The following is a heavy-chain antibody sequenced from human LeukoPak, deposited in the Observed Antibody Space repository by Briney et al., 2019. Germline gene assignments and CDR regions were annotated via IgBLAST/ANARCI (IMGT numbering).Heavy chain of an antibody. V-gene: IGHV1-46*03. CDR3: ARSLTYCSSTSCHNRGSGYEFYYYAMDV. CDR2: VNPSGGST. J-gene: IGHJ6*04. Sequence: ASVKVSCKASGYTFTSYYMHWVRQAPGQGREWMGTVNPSGGSTSYAQKFQGRVIMTRDTSTSTVYMELSSLRSEDTAVYYCARSLTYCSSTSCHNRGSGYEFYYYAMDVWGKGTTVTVSS. CDR1: GYTFTSYY. D-gene: IGHD2-2*01.